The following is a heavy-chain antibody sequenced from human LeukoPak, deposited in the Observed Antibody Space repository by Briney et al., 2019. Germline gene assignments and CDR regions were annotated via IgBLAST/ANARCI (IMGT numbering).Heavy chain of an antibody. CDR3: ASDILTGDDALDF. J-gene: IGHJ3*01. V-gene: IGHV1-46*01. D-gene: IGHD3-9*01. CDR2: VNPSGGST. Sequence: ASVKVSCKASGYTFTNYYIHWVRQAPGQGLEWMGIVNPSGGSTTYLQKFQGRVIMTRDTSTRTVYTELSSLRSDDTAMYYCASDILTGDDALDFWGQGTMVTVSS. CDR1: GYTFTNYY.